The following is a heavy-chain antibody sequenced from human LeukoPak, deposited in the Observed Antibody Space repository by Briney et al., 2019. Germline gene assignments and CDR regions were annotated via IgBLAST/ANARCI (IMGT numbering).Heavy chain of an antibody. V-gene: IGHV3-74*01. CDR1: GFTFSGYW. J-gene: IGHJ4*02. D-gene: IGHD5-24*01. Sequence: GGSLRLSCAASGFTFSGYWMHWVRQAPGKGLVWVSRINSDGSSTSYADSVKGRFTISRDNSQKTLYLQMNSLRADDTAVYYCARERWLPYEWGQGTLVTVSS. CDR3: ARERWLPYE. CDR2: INSDGSST.